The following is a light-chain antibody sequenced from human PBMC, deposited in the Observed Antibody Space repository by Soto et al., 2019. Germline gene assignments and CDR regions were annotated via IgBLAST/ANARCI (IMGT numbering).Light chain of an antibody. J-gene: IGKJ3*01. Sequence: DIQMTQSPSSLSASVGDRVTITCQASHDISNYLNWYQHRAGKAPQLLIYDVSNLETGVPPRFSGTGSGTHFTFTISSVQPEDVATYYCQQYDKLPTFTFGPGTKVDLK. CDR3: QQYDKLPTFT. CDR2: DVS. CDR1: HDISNY. V-gene: IGKV1-33*01.